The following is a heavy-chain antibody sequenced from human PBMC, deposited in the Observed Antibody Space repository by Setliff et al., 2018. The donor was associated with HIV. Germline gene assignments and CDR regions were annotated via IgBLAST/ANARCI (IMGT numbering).Heavy chain of an antibody. CDR1: GDSISSGGYY. D-gene: IGHD5-12*01. J-gene: IGHJ4*02. Sequence: KPSETLSLTCTVSGDSISSGGYYWSWIRQLPGKGLEWIGYIYYSGATYYNPSLKNRVTISLGTSKSQFSLKLTSVTAADTALYYCASGRGAKGGYDYFGSWGQGTRVTVSS. CDR2: IYYSGAT. CDR3: ASGRGAKGGYDYFGS. V-gene: IGHV4-31*03.